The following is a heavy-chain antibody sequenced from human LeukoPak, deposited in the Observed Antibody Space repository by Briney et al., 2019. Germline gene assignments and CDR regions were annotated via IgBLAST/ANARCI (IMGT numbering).Heavy chain of an antibody. CDR3: TTLYSRGGY. Sequence: GGSLRLSCAASGFTFSNAGLSWVRQAPGKGLEWVGRIKSKTDGETADYAAPVKGRFTISRDDSKNTLYLQMNSLKTEDTAVYYCTTLYSRGGYWGQGTLVTVSS. J-gene: IGHJ4*02. D-gene: IGHD5-12*01. CDR2: IKSKTDGETA. CDR1: GFTFSNAG. V-gene: IGHV3-15*01.